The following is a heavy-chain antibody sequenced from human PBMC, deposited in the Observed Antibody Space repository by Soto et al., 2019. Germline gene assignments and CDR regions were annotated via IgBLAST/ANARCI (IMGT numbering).Heavy chain of an antibody. CDR2: VHYSGVI. V-gene: IGHV3-48*02. CDR1: GFTITSST. D-gene: IGHD3-22*01. J-gene: IGHJ6*02. CDR3: ARYFYDSSGYDGMDV. Sequence: EVQLVESRGGLVQPGGSLRLSCAASGFTITSSTMNWFRQAPGRGLEWISHVHYSGVIHYADSVRGRFTVSRDTAKNSLSLQMNGLRDEDRAVYYCARYFYDSSGYDGMDVWGQGTTVTVSS.